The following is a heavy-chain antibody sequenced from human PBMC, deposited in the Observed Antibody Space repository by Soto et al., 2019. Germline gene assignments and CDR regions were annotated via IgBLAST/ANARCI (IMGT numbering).Heavy chain of an antibody. CDR3: ATGRKWEHSYGMDV. J-gene: IGHJ6*02. V-gene: IGHV3-30*02. CDR1: GLTFSSYG. CDR2: ISHDGTKT. D-gene: IGHD1-26*01. Sequence: PGGSLRLSCAASGLTFSSYGMHWVRQAPGKGLEWLTFISHDGTKTYYAASVRGRFTISRDNSKNTHYLQMNSLGAEDTAMYYCATGRKWEHSYGMDVWGQGTTVTVSS.